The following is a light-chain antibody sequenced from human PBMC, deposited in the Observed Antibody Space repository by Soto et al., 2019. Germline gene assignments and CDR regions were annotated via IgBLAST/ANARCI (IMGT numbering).Light chain of an antibody. V-gene: IGKV3-11*01. J-gene: IGKJ4*01. CDR3: QQRWSWPLT. CDR2: DAS. Sequence: EIVLTQSPATLSLPPGERATLSCRASQSVNSQLAWYQQKPGQAPRLLIYDASNRATGIPARFSGSETGTDFTLTISSLEPEDSAVYYCQQRWSWPLTFGGGTKVEIK. CDR1: QSVNSQ.